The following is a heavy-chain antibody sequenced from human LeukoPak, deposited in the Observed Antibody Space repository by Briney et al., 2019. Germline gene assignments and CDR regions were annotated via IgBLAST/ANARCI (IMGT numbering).Heavy chain of an antibody. V-gene: IGHV3-30*02. J-gene: IGHJ4*02. CDR2: IRHEGGNQ. CDR3: ARDGRASAPGGYQFDH. CDR1: GFTFSSYG. D-gene: IGHD2-2*01. Sequence: PGGSLRLSRAASGFTFSSYGIHWVRQAPAKGEGWVAFIRHEGGNQNYADSVKGRFTITRDNSKNTLYVQMNSLRVEGTALYYCARDGRASAPGGYQFDHWGQGTLVTVSS.